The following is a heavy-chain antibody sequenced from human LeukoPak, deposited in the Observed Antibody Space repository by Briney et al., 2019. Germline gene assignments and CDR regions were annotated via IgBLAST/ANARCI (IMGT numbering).Heavy chain of an antibody. D-gene: IGHD3-3*01. CDR3: ARGPLIYDFWSGYHSDAFDI. J-gene: IGHJ3*02. CDR1: GYTFTSYA. CDR2: INPSGGST. V-gene: IGHV1-46*01. Sequence: ASVKVSCKASGYTFTSYAMNWVRKAPGQGLEWMGIINPSGGSTSYAQKFQGRVTMTRDMSTSTVHMELSSLRSEDTAVYYCARGPLIYDFWSGYHSDAFDIWAKGQWSPSLQ.